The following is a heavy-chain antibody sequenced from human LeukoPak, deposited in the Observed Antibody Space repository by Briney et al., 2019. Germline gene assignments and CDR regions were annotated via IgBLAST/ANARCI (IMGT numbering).Heavy chain of an antibody. D-gene: IGHD3-10*01. Sequence: GGSLRLSCAASGFTFSSYAMSWVRQAPGKGLEWVSTISGSGGGTYYADSVKGRFTISRDNSKNTLYLQMNSLRAEDTAVYYCAKRVVRGGEYFDYWGQGTLVSVSS. V-gene: IGHV3-23*01. CDR1: GFTFSSYA. CDR3: AKRVVRGGEYFDY. J-gene: IGHJ4*02. CDR2: ISGSGGGT.